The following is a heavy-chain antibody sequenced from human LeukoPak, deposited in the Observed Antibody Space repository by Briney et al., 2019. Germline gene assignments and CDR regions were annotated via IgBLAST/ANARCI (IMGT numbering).Heavy chain of an antibody. CDR2: IYYSGST. D-gene: IGHD3-22*01. Sequence: SETLSLTCTVSGCSLSSSSYYGGWIRQPPGEGLEWFRSIYYSGSTYYNPSLKSRVTISVDTSKNQFSLMLSSVTAANTAVYYCARHDAPDYYYSSGYLDYWGQGTLVTVSS. CDR1: GCSLSSSSYY. CDR3: ARHDAPDYYYSSGYLDY. V-gene: IGHV4-39*01. J-gene: IGHJ4*02.